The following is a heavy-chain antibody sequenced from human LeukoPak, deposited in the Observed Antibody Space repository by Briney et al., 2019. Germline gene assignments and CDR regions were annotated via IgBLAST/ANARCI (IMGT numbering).Heavy chain of an antibody. V-gene: IGHV1-69*05. CDR3: ARVNYYDSSGYYSFGY. Sequence: ASVKVSCKASGGTFSSYAISWVRQAPGQGLEWMGGIIPIFGTANYAQKFQGRVTITTDESTSTAYMELSSLRSDDTAVYYCARVNYYDSSGYYSFGYWGQGTLVTVSS. CDR1: GGTFSSYA. D-gene: IGHD3-22*01. CDR2: IIPIFGTA. J-gene: IGHJ4*02.